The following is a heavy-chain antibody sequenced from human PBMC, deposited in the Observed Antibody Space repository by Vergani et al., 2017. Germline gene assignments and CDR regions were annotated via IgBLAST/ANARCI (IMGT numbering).Heavy chain of an antibody. CDR2: IYYSGST. D-gene: IGHD3-22*01. CDR3: ARRYYDSSGYYDLADY. CDR1: GGSISSSSYY. Sequence: QLQLQESGPGLVKPSETLSLTCTVSGGSISSSSYYWGWIRQPPGKGLEWIGSIYYSGSTYYNPSLKSRVTISVDTSKNQFSLKLSSVTAADTAVYYCARRYYDSSGYYDLADYWGQGTLVTGSS. V-gene: IGHV4-39*01. J-gene: IGHJ4*02.